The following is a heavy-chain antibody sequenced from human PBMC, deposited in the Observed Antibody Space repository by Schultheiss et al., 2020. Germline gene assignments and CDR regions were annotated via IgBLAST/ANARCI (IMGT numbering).Heavy chain of an antibody. CDR1: GFTFSSYA. CDR3: ARDQGCSSTSCPYYMDV. D-gene: IGHD2-2*01. J-gene: IGHJ6*03. CDR2: ISGSGGST. V-gene: IGHV3-23*01. Sequence: GGSLRLSCAASGFTFSSYAMSWVRQAPGKGLEWVSAISGSGGSTYYADSVKGRFTISRDNAKNSMYLQMNSLRAEDTAVYYCARDQGCSSTSCPYYMDVWGKGTTVTVSS.